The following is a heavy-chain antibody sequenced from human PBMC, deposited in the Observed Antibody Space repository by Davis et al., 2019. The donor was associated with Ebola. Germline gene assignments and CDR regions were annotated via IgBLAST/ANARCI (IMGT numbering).Heavy chain of an antibody. D-gene: IGHD2-15*01. V-gene: IGHV4-34*01. J-gene: IGHJ5*02. CDR2: INHSGST. Sequence: SETLSLTCAVYGGSFSGYYWSWIRQPPGKGLEWIGEINHSGSTNYNPSLKSRVTISVDTSKNQFSLKLGSVTAADTAVYYCARGYSSWFDPWGQGTLVTVSS. CDR1: GGSFSGYY. CDR3: ARGYSSWFDP.